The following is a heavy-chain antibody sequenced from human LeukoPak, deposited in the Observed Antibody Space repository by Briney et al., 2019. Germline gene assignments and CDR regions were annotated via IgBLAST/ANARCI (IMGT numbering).Heavy chain of an antibody. CDR2: MNPNSGNT. V-gene: IGHV1-8*02. Sequence: ASVKVSCKASGGTFSSYAISWVRQAPGQGLEWMGWMNPNSGNTGYAQKFQGSVTMTRNISTATAYMELSSLKSDDTAVYYCARVNTYYYGSGVSRAFHMWGQGTMVTVSS. D-gene: IGHD3-10*01. CDR1: GGTFSSYA. J-gene: IGHJ3*02. CDR3: ARVNTYYYGSGVSRAFHM.